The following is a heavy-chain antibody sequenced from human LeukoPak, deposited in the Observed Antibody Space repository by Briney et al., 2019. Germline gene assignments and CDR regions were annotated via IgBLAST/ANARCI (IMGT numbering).Heavy chain of an antibody. J-gene: IGHJ4*02. Sequence: PGGSLRDSCAASGFTFSSYAMSWVRQAPGKGLEWVSAISSSGGSTYYADSVKGRFTISRDNSKNTLYLQMNSLRAEDTAVYYCAKQLGYCSGGSCYWYYFDYWGQGTLVTVSS. CDR1: GFTFSSYA. CDR2: ISSSGGST. CDR3: AKQLGYCSGGSCYWYYFDY. V-gene: IGHV3-23*01. D-gene: IGHD2-15*01.